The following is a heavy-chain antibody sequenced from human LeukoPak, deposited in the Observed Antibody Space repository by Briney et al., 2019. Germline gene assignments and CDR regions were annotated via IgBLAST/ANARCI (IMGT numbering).Heavy chain of an antibody. CDR2: ISGSGGST. CDR1: GFTFSSYA. D-gene: IGHD3-3*01. J-gene: IGHJ6*02. Sequence: PGGSLRLSCAASGFTFSSYAMSWVRQAPGKGLEWVSAISGSGGSTYYADSVKGRFTISRDNSKNTLYLQMNSLRAEDTAVYYCARCAKRRFLEWLSRYYYGMDVWGQGTTVTVSS. CDR3: ARCAKRRFLEWLSRYYYGMDV. V-gene: IGHV3-23*01.